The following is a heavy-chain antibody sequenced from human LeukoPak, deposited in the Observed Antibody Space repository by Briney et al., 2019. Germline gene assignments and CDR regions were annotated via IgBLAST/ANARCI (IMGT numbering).Heavy chain of an antibody. J-gene: IGHJ6*03. CDR3: ARLLIDYSKAHYYYYMDV. D-gene: IGHD4-11*01. Sequence: PSETLSLTCTVSGGSISSSSYYWGWIRQPPGKGLEWIGSIYHSGSTYYNPSLKSRVTISVDTSKNQFSLKLSSVTAADTAVYYCARLLIDYSKAHYYYYMDVWGKGTTVTVSS. CDR2: IYHSGST. V-gene: IGHV4-39*07. CDR1: GGSISSSSYY.